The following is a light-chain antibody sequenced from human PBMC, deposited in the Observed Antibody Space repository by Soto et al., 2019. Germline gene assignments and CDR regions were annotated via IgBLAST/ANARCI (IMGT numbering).Light chain of an antibody. CDR1: SSDVGGYNY. CDR2: DVS. V-gene: IGLV2-11*01. Sequence: QSALTQPRSVSGSPGQSVTISCTGTSSDVGGYNYVSWYQQHPDKAPQLMIYDVSKRPSGVPDRFSGSKSGNTASLTISGLQAEDEADYYCCSDAGSYTVVFGGGTKLTVL. J-gene: IGLJ2*01. CDR3: CSDAGSYTVV.